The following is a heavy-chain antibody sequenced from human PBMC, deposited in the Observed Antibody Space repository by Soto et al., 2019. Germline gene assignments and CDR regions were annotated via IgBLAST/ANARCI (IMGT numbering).Heavy chain of an antibody. CDR3: ERHGPYCGNDY. J-gene: IGHJ4*02. Sequence: GEPLKIYCKGSGYSFTSYWIGWVRQMPGKGLEWMGIIYPGDSDTRYSPSFQGQVTISADKSICTAYLQWSSLKASDTAMYYCERHGPYCGNDYCGQGTPVTVSS. CDR1: GYSFTSYW. CDR2: IYPGDSDT. V-gene: IGHV5-51*01. D-gene: IGHD3-10*01.